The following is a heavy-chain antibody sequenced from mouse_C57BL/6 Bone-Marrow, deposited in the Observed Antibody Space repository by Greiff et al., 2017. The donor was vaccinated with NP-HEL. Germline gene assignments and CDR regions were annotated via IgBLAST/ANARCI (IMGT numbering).Heavy chain of an antibody. D-gene: IGHD1-1*01. CDR3: ARDKPTYYYGSSWYFDV. J-gene: IGHJ1*03. CDR1: GYTFTDYY. CDR2: INPNNGGT. Sequence: EVQLQQSGPELVKPGASVKISCKASGYTFTDYYMNWVKQSHGKSLEWIGDINPNNGGTSYNQKFKGKATLTVDKSSSTAYMELRSLTSEDSAVYYCARDKPTYYYGSSWYFDVWGTGTTVTVSS. V-gene: IGHV1-26*01.